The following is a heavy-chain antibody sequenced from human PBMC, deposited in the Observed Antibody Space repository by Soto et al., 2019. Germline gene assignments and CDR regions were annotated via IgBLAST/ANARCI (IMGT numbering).Heavy chain of an antibody. V-gene: IGHV1-69*02. CDR1: GDTFNFYT. CDR3: ATSFGSGSRAFDY. CDR2: FNPILSLS. Sequence: VSCKASGDTFNFYTINWVRQAPGLGLEWMGRFNPILSLSNSALKFQGRVTLTADKSTSTAYMVLSSLRSEDTAIYYCATSFGSGSRAFDYWG. D-gene: IGHD3-10*01. J-gene: IGHJ4*01.